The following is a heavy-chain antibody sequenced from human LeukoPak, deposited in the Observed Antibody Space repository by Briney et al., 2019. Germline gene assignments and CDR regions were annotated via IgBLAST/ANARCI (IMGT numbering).Heavy chain of an antibody. V-gene: IGHV5-51*01. D-gene: IGHD3/OR15-3a*01. J-gene: IGHJ4*02. CDR2: IFPGDSDT. CDR3: ARYYFWTCSYFFDH. Sequence: GESLKISCKTSGFTFTTHWIAWVRQMPGEGLELMGIIFPGDSDTNYSPSFQGQVTISADKSSNTAYLQWSSLKASDTAMYYCARYYFWTCSYFFDHWGQGTLVTVSS. CDR1: GFTFTTHW.